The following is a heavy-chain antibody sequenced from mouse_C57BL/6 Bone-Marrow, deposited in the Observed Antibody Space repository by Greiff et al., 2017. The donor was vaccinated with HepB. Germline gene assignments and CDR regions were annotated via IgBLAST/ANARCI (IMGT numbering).Heavy chain of an antibody. CDR1: GYTFTDYY. J-gene: IGHJ1*03. V-gene: IGHV1-19*01. CDR3: ARNEGYYVAVDV. Sequence: EVQLQQSGPVLVKPGASVKMSCKASGYTFTDYYMNWVKQSHGKSLEWIGVINPYNGGTSYNQKFKGKATLTVDKSSSTAYMELNSLTSEDSAVYYCARNEGYYVAVDVWGTGTTVTVSS. CDR2: INPYNGGT. D-gene: IGHD2-3*01.